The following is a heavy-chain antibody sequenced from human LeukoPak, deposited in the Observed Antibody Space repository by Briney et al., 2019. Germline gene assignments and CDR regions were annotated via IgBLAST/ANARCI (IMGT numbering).Heavy chain of an antibody. CDR3: ARSSGYGYYFDY. Sequence: PGGSLRLSCAASGLTFSSDAMHWVRQAPGKGLEYVSAISSNGGTTHYGNSVKGRFTISRDNSKNTLYLQMGSLRAEDMAVYFCARSSGYGYYFDYWGQGTLVTVSS. CDR1: GLTFSSDA. D-gene: IGHD3-22*01. J-gene: IGHJ4*02. V-gene: IGHV3-64*01. CDR2: ISSNGGTT.